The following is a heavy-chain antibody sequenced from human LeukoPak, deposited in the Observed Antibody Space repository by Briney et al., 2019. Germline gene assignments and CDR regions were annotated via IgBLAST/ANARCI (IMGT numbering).Heavy chain of an antibody. CDR1: GYRFTNYD. CDR3: ASLGDGFDI. Sequence: ASVKVSCKASGYRFTNYDINWVRQATGQGLEWMGWMNPNSGNTGYAQKFQGRVTVTRNTSITTAYMELSGLRSEDTAVYYCASLGDGFDIWGQGTMVTVSS. D-gene: IGHD1-26*01. J-gene: IGHJ3*02. CDR2: MNPNSGNT. V-gene: IGHV1-8*03.